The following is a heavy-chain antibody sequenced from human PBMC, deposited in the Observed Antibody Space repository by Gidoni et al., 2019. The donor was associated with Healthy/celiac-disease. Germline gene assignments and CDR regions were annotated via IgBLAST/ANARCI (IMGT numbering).Heavy chain of an antibody. CDR2: ISGSGGST. D-gene: IGHD3-3*01. CDR3: AKDRYDFWSGYYAGAFDI. CDR1: GFTFSSSA. J-gene: IGHJ3*02. V-gene: IGHV3-23*01. Sequence: EVQLLESGGGLVQPGGSLRLSCAASGFTFSSSAMSWVRQAPGKGLEWVSAISGSGGSTYYADSVKGRFTISRDNSKNTLYLQMNSLRAEDTAVYYCAKDRYDFWSGYYAGAFDIWGQGTMVTVSS.